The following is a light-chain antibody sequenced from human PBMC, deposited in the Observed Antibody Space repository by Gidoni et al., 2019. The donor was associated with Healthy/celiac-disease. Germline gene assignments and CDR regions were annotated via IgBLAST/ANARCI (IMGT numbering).Light chain of an antibody. CDR2: SNN. CDR1: SSNIGSNT. J-gene: IGLJ3*02. Sequence: QSVLTQPPSASGTPGPRVTISCSGSSSNIGSNTVNWYQQFPGTAPKLLIYSNNQRPSGVPDRFSGSKSGTSASLAISGLQSEDEADYYCAAWDDSLNGWVFGGGTKLTVL. V-gene: IGLV1-44*01. CDR3: AAWDDSLNGWV.